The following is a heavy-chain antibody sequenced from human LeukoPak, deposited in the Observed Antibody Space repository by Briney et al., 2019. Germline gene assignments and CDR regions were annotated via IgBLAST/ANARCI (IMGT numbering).Heavy chain of an antibody. CDR2: IIPIFGTA. CDR1: GGTFSSYA. D-gene: IGHD6-19*01. CDR3: AREPDSSGWYYYDYYYGMDV. Sequence: ASVKVSCKASGGTFSSYAISWVRQAPGQGLEWMGGIIPIFGTANYAQKFQGRVTITADESTSTAYMELSSLRSEDTAVYYCAREPDSSGWYYYDYYYGMDVWGQGTLVTVSS. V-gene: IGHV1-69*13. J-gene: IGHJ6*02.